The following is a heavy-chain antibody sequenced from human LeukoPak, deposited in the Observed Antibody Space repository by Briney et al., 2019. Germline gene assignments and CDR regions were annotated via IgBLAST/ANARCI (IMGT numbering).Heavy chain of an antibody. CDR1: GFNFSSFE. D-gene: IGHD4-23*01. Sequence: GGSLRLSCAASGFNFSSFEMNWVRQAPGKGLEWVSYISSSGNTISYADSVKGRFSISRDNAKDSLYLQMNSLRAEDTAIYYCATDRKVGTWDPRFNYWGQGTLVTVSS. V-gene: IGHV3-48*03. CDR3: ATDRKVGTWDPRFNY. J-gene: IGHJ4*02. CDR2: ISSSGNTI.